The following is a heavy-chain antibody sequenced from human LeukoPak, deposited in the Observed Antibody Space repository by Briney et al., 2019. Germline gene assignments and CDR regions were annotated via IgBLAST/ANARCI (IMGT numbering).Heavy chain of an antibody. J-gene: IGHJ4*02. D-gene: IGHD3-10*01. Sequence: SETLSLTCTVSGGSISSSSYYWGWIRQPPGKGLEWIGSIYYSGSTYYNPSLKSRVTISVDTSKNQFSLKLSSVTALDTAVYYCARHPRGRSSGPDYWGQGTLVTVSS. V-gene: IGHV4-39*01. CDR1: GGSISSSSYY. CDR2: IYYSGST. CDR3: ARHPRGRSSGPDY.